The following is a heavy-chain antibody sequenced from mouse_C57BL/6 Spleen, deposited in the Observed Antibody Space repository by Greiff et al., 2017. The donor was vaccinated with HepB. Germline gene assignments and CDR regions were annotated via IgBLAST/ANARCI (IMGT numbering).Heavy chain of an antibody. CDR3: ARNPPAYYDRMDY. CDR2: INPSTGGT. Sequence: EVQLKESGPELVKPGASVKISCKASGYSFTGYYMHWVKQSSEKSLEWIGEINPSTGGTSYNQKFKGKATLTVDKSSSTAYMQLKSLTSEDSAVYYCARNPPAYYDRMDYWGQGTSVTVSS. CDR1: GYSFTGYY. J-gene: IGHJ4*01. V-gene: IGHV1-43*01. D-gene: IGHD2-4*01.